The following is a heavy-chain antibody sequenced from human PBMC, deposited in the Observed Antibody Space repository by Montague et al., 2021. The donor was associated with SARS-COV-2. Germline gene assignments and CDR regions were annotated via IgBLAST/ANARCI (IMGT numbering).Heavy chain of an antibody. CDR2: IYASGST. Sequence: SETLSLTCSISGVSITSYYWSWVRQPAGKGLEWIGHIYASGSTNYSPSLKSRVRLSIDNPKNQFSLKLGSLTAADTPVYYCVRDGGNWYYFDYWGQGALVTVSS. D-gene: IGHD3-16*01. CDR1: GVSITSYY. J-gene: IGHJ4*02. V-gene: IGHV4-4*07. CDR3: VRDGGNWYYFDY.